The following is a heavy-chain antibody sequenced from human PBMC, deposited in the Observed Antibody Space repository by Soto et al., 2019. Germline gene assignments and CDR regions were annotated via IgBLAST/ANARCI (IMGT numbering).Heavy chain of an antibody. D-gene: IGHD6-13*01. Sequence: EVPLVESGGGLVQPGGSLKLSCAASGFTFSGSAMHWVRQASGKGLEWVGRIRSKANSYATAYAASVKGRFTISRDDSKNTAYLQMNSLKTEDTAVYYCTRRRYSSSWTDRNWFDPWGQGTLVTVSS. V-gene: IGHV3-73*02. J-gene: IGHJ5*02. CDR1: GFTFSGSA. CDR2: IRSKANSYAT. CDR3: TRRRYSSSWTDRNWFDP.